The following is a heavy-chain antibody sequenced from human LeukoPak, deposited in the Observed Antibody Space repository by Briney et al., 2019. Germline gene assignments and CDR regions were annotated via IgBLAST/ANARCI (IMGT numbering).Heavy chain of an antibody. D-gene: IGHD2-21*02. CDR1: GFTFSSYW. CDR2: IKQDGSEK. V-gene: IGHV3-7*01. Sequence: GGSLRLSCAASGFTFSSYWMSWVRQAPGKGLEWVANIKQDGSEKYYVDSVKGRFTISRDNAKNSLYLQMNSLRAEDTAVYYCARDAHETAYCGGDCYSRAFDIWGQGTMVTVSS. J-gene: IGHJ3*02. CDR3: ARDAHETAYCGGDCYSRAFDI.